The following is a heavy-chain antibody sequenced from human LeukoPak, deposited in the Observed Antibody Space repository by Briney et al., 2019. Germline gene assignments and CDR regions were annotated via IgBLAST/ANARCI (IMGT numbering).Heavy chain of an antibody. CDR2: IKLDGSET. D-gene: IGHD3-10*01. J-gene: IGHJ4*02. CDR1: GFTVSTYW. Sequence: GGSLRLSCAASGFTVSTYWMTWVRQGPGKRLERVANIKLDGSETYYVGSVRGRFTISRDNAKNSLYLQMNSLRAEDTAVYYCTRDRGWQSFDYWGQGTLVTVSS. CDR3: TRDRGWQSFDY. V-gene: IGHV3-7*01.